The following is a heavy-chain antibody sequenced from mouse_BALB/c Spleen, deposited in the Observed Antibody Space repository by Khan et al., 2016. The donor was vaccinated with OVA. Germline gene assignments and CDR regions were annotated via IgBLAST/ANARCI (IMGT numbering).Heavy chain of an antibody. V-gene: IGHV1-18*01. Sequence: EVQLQESGPELVKPGASVKISCKTSGYTFPEYTVHWVKQSLGKSLDWIGVINPKNGGTAYNQKLKGKATLTVDKSSSTAYMEFRSLTPEDSAIYYGARDAGNYWGQGTSVTVAS. CDR3: ARDAGNY. CDR1: GYTFPEYT. CDR2: INPKNGGT. J-gene: IGHJ4*01.